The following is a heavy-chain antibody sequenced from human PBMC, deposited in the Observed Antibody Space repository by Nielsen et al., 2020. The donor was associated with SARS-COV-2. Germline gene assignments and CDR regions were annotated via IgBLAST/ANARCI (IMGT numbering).Heavy chain of an antibody. CDR1: GFTFSNYV. CDR3: AKDLTVGVPAATYDAFDL. Sequence: GESLKISCAASGFTFSNYVMNWVRQSPGKGLEWVSVLHGIGSTSYADSVKGRFTISRDNPKNTLYLQMNRLRVEDTAVYFCAKDLTVGVPAATYDAFDLWGQGTMVTVFS. D-gene: IGHD2-2*01. CDR2: LHGIGST. J-gene: IGHJ3*01. V-gene: IGHV3-23*01.